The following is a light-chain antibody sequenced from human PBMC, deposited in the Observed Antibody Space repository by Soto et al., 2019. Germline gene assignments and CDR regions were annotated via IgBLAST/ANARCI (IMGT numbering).Light chain of an antibody. Sequence: EIVLTQSPGTLSLSPGETATLSCRTSQTISRDDLAWYQQRPGQAPRLLVSATSRRATGIPDRFYGYGSGTDVTLTISSLEPEDFGVYYCYQYYTSPHTFGPGTRVDI. J-gene: IGKJ3*01. CDR2: ATS. CDR3: YQYYTSPHT. V-gene: IGKV3-20*01. CDR1: QTISRDD.